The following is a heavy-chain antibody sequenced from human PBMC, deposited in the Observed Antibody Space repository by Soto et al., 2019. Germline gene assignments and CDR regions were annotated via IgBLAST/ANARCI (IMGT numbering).Heavy chain of an antibody. CDR2: ISWDSGSI. Sequence: EVQLVESGGGLVQPGRSLRLSCAASGFTFDDYAMHWVRQAPGKGLEWVSGISWDSGSIGYADSVKGRFTISRDNAKNSLYLQMNSLRSEDTALSYCAKDRGTYYYGSGNCFDYWGQGTLVTVSS. V-gene: IGHV3-9*01. D-gene: IGHD3-10*01. J-gene: IGHJ4*02. CDR1: GFTFDDYA. CDR3: AKDRGTYYYGSGNCFDY.